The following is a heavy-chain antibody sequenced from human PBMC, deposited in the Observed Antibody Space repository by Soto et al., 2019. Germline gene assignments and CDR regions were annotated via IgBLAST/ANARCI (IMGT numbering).Heavy chain of an antibody. CDR2: ISAYNGNT. CDR1: GYTFTSNG. D-gene: IGHD6-19*01. J-gene: IGHJ5*02. V-gene: IGHV1-18*01. Sequence: GASVKVSCEASGYTFTSNGSSWVRQAPGQGLEWMGWISAYNGNTNYAQKLQGRVTMTTDTSTSTAYMELRSLRSDDTAVYYCARIAVATNWFDPWGQGTLVTVSS. CDR3: ARIAVATNWFDP.